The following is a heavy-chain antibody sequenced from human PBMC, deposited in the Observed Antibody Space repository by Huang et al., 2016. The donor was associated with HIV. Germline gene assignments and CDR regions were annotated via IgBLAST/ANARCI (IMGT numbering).Heavy chain of an antibody. V-gene: IGHV1-8*02. Sequence: QVHLVQSGAEVKKPGASVKVSCTASGYTFTNYDINWVRQAPGRGLEWMGWMNPNTGNTGFAQSFQGRVTMTRKTSITTAYMELTSLTSEDTAVYYCARSAYGDLDYWGLGTLVIVSS. CDR3: ARSAYGDLDY. CDR2: MNPNTGNT. CDR1: GYTFTNYD. J-gene: IGHJ4*02. D-gene: IGHD4-17*01.